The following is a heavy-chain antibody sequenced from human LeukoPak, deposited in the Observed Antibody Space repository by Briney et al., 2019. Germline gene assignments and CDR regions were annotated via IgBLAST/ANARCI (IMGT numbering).Heavy chain of an antibody. CDR2: IYHSGST. J-gene: IGHJ4*02. D-gene: IGHD3-10*01. V-gene: IGHV4-38-2*02. CDR3: ARAWDYYGSGSYLDY. CDR1: GYSISSGYY. Sequence: SETLSLTCTVSGYSISSGYYWGWIRQPPGKGLERIGSIYHSGSTYYNPSLKSRVTISVDTSKNQFSLKLSSVTAADTAVYYCARAWDYYGSGSYLDYWGQGTLVTVSS.